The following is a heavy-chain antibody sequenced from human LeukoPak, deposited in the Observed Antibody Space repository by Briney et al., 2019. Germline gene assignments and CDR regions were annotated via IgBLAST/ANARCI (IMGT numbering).Heavy chain of an antibody. J-gene: IGHJ4*02. CDR2: THTSGST. V-gene: IGHV4-4*07. CDR1: GGSISSYY. D-gene: IGHD3-10*01. Sequence: PSETLSLTCTVSGGSISSYYWTWIRQPAGKGLEWIGRTHTSGSTNYNPSLKSRVTMSVDTSKNQFSLKLTSVTAADTAVYYCARDTYYYGSGTYYFNYWGQGTLVTVSS. CDR3: ARDTYYYGSGTYYFNY.